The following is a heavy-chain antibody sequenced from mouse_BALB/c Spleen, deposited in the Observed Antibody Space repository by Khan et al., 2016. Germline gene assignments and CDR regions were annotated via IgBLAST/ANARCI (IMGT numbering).Heavy chain of an antibody. CDR3: ARDDQDFDAWFAS. Sequence: QVQLKESGPGLVAPSQSLSITCTVSGFSLTNSGVHWVRQPPRKGLDWLGVIWAGGSTAYNSALMSRLSITRDTTQNQVFLKMNSLQTDDTAMYYCARDDQDFDAWFASWGQGTLVTVSA. CDR1: GFSLTNSG. J-gene: IGHJ3*01. V-gene: IGHV2-9*02. CDR2: IWAGGST.